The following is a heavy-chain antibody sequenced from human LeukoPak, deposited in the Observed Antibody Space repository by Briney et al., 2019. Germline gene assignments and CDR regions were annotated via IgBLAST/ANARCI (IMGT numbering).Heavy chain of an antibody. CDR2: IRSKVYGGTT. V-gene: IGHV3-49*04. J-gene: IGHJ4*02. D-gene: IGHD6-13*01. CDR1: GFTFGDYA. CDR3: TRGPTREQQLPFRY. Sequence: GGSLRLSCTASGFTFGDYAMSWVRQAPGKGLEWVGFIRSKVYGGTTEYAASVKGRFTISRDDSKSIAYLQMNSLKTEDTAVYYCTRGPTREQQLPFRYWGQGTLVTVSS.